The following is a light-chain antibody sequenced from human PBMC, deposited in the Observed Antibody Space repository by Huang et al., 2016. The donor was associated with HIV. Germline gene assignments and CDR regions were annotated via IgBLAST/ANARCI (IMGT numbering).Light chain of an antibody. CDR2: TES. CDR3: LQSYSMFRT. J-gene: IGKJ2*01. CDR1: QNIDIY. V-gene: IGKV1-39*01. Sequence: EIQMTQSPSSLSASVGDTVTITCRASQNIDIYLNWYQQRPGKAPNLLIYTESSLQSGVPSRFSGSGSGTDFILTIDSLQPEDCATYYCLQSYSMFRTFGQGTKVDFK.